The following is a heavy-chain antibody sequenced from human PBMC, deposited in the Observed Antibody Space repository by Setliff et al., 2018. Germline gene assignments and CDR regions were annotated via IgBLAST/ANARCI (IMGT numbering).Heavy chain of an antibody. Sequence: ASVKVSCKASGYTFTGYYIHWVRQAPGQGLEYMGWINPNSGGTNYAPKFQGRVTMTRDRTISTVYMDLRSLTFDDTAVYYCARPRSNYNRGAFSIWGQGTMVTVS. CDR2: INPNSGGT. CDR3: ARPRSNYNRGAFSI. J-gene: IGHJ3*02. CDR1: GYTFTGYY. D-gene: IGHD3-10*01. V-gene: IGHV1-2*02.